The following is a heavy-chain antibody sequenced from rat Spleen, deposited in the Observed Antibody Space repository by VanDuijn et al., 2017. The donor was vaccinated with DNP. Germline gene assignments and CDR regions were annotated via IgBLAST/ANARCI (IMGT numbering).Heavy chain of an antibody. V-gene: IGHV5-19*01. J-gene: IGHJ3*01. Sequence: EVQLVESGGGLVQPGRSLKLSCAASGITFTNSGMHWIRQAPTKGLEWVTSISTGGVYPYYRDSVKGRFTISRDYAKRTLYLEMASLRSEDTATYYCTRGANWEGNWFAYWGQGTLVTVSS. D-gene: IGHD5-1*01. CDR2: ISTGGVYP. CDR1: GITFTNSG. CDR3: TRGANWEGNWFAY.